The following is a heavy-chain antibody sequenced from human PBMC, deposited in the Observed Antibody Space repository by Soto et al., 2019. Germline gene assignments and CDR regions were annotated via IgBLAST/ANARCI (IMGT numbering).Heavy chain of an antibody. D-gene: IGHD6-19*01. Sequence: LLVESGGGFVQRGGPLRLSCVASGFTFSHAWMDWVRQAPGKGLEWVGRIKSISDGETTNYAASVAGRFTISRDDSKNTLFLHVNSLKTEDTGVYYCTRRIAVAGTYYFEYWGQGTLVTVSS. CDR1: GFTFSHAW. V-gene: IGHV3-15*07. CDR3: TRRIAVAGTYYFEY. CDR2: IKSISDGETT. J-gene: IGHJ4*02.